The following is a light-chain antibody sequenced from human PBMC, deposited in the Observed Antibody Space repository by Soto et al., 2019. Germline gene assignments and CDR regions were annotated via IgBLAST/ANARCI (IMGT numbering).Light chain of an antibody. J-gene: IGLJ1*01. CDR1: TSNILRNY. Sequence: QSVLTQPPSASGNPGQRLIISCSGSTSNILRNYVYWYRQLPGTAPRLLISMNDQRPSGVPDRFSGSKSGTSASLAISGLRSEDEADYYCASWDDSLSGYVFGTGTKVTVL. CDR2: MND. V-gene: IGLV1-47*01. CDR3: ASWDDSLSGYV.